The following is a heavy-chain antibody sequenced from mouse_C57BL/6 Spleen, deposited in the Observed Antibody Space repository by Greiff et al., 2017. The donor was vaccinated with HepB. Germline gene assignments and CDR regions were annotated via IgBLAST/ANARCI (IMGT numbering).Heavy chain of an antibody. J-gene: IGHJ3*01. V-gene: IGHV1-26*01. CDR1: GYTFTDYY. D-gene: IGHD2-3*01. Sequence: EVQLQQSGPELVKPGASVKISCKASGYTFTDYYMNWVKQSHGKSLEWIGDINPNNGGTSYNQKFKGKATLTVDKSSSTAYMELRSLTSEDSAVYYCAALDGYYAWFAYWGQGTLVTVSA. CDR3: AALDGYYAWFAY. CDR2: INPNNGGT.